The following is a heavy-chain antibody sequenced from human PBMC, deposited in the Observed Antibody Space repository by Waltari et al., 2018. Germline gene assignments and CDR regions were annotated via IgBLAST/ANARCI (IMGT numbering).Heavy chain of an antibody. CDR2: ISSTGTYT. CDR1: GFTFSSLS. CDR3: ATGGWGFYLDN. V-gene: IGHV3-21*01. D-gene: IGHD7-27*01. Sequence: EVQLVESGGDLVKPGGSLRLSCAASGFTFSSLSMNWVRQAPGKGLEWISSISSTGTYTHYADSVKGRFTISRDNAKNSLYLQMNSLRAEDTGVYWCATGGWGFYLDNWGQGTLVTFSS. J-gene: IGHJ4*02.